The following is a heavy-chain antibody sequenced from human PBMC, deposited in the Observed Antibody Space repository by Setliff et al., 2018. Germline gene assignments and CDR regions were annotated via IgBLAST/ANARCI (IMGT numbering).Heavy chain of an antibody. V-gene: IGHV4-59*01. CDR3: ARVSMYYNFWSGYYGERGEYFDY. D-gene: IGHD3-3*01. J-gene: IGHJ4*02. Sequence: SETLSLTCTVSGGSISSYYWSWIRQPPGKGLEWIGYIYYSGSTNYNPSLKSRVTISVDTSKNQFSLKLSSVTAADTAVYYCARVSMYYNFWSGYYGERGEYFDYWGQGTLVTVPQ. CDR2: IYYSGST. CDR1: GGSISSYY.